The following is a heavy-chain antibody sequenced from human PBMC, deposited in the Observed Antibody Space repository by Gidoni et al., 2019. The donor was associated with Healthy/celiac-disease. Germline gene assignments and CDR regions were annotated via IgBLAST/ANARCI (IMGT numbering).Heavy chain of an antibody. CDR2: ISSSSSYI. J-gene: IGHJ2*01. V-gene: IGHV3-21*01. CDR1: GFTFSSYN. D-gene: IGHD2-15*01. Sequence: EVQLVESGGGLVKPGGSLRLSCSASGFTFSSYNMNWVRQVPGKGLEWVSSISSSSSYIYSADSVKGRFTISRDNAKNSLYLQMNSLRAEDTAVYYCARGVSTLGSYSNWYFDLWGRGTLVTVSS. CDR3: ARGVSTLGSYSNWYFDL.